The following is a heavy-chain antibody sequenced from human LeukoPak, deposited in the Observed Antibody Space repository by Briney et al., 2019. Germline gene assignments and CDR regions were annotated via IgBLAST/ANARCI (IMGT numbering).Heavy chain of an antibody. Sequence: GGSLRLSCAASGFTFSSYSMNWVRQAPGKGLEWVSAINGSGVSTYYADSVKGRFTISRDNAKNSLYLQMNSLRAEDTAVYYCARAGIQKPFDYWGQGTLVTVSS. D-gene: IGHD5-18*01. J-gene: IGHJ4*02. CDR2: INGSGVST. CDR1: GFTFSSYS. V-gene: IGHV3-21*01. CDR3: ARAGIQKPFDY.